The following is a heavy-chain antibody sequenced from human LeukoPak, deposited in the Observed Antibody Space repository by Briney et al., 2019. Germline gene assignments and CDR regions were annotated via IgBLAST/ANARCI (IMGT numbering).Heavy chain of an antibody. CDR1: GASISTYY. CDR3: ARYEEFSTGYLASSPRHYFDH. D-gene: IGHD3/OR15-3a*01. V-gene: IGHV4-59*01. J-gene: IGHJ4*02. CDR2: IYYSGST. Sequence: SETLSLTCTVSGASISTYYWSWIRQPPGKGLEWIGYIYYSGSTYYKPSLESRVTISIDMAKNQISLKLSSVTAADTAVYYCARYEEFSTGYLASSPRHYFDHWGQGTLVTVSS.